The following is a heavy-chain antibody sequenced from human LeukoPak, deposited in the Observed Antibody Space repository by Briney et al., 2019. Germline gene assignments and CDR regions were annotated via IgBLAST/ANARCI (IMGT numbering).Heavy chain of an antibody. CDR2: IYDNGST. D-gene: IGHD3-10*01. J-gene: IGHJ4*02. V-gene: IGHV4-4*02. CDR3: ARDVVSGRRPGKFDY. CDR1: GGSISRSNW. Sequence: SETLSLTCAVSGGSISRSNWWSWVRQSPGKGLEWIGEIYDNGSTNYNPSLKSRVTISVDTSKNQFSLKLSSVTAADTAVYYCARDVVSGRRPGKFDYWGQGTLVTVSS.